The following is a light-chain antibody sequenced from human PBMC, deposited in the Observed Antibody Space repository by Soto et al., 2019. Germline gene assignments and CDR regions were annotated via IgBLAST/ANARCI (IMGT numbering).Light chain of an antibody. CDR2: AAS. CDR3: QQSYNSPPIT. J-gene: IGKJ5*01. Sequence: SQWTQSPSSLSASVGDRVTITFRASQGINTFLAWYQQKPGKAPKLLIYAASNLQSGVPSRFRGSGSGTDFTLTISSLQPEDFATYYCQQSYNSPPITFGQGTRLEIK. CDR1: QGINTF. V-gene: IGKV1-39*01.